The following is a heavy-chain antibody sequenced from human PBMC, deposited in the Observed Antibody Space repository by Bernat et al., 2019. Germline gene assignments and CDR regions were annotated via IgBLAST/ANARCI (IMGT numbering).Heavy chain of an antibody. CDR1: GFSLSTSGVG. D-gene: IGHD3/OR15-3a*01. CDR2: IYWDDDK. V-gene: IGHV2-5*02. CDR3: AHRRDWLLDFDY. Sequence: QVTLRESGPALVKPTQTLTLTCTFSGFSLSTSGVGVGWIRQPPGKALEWLALIYWDDDKRYSPSLKSRLTITKDTSKNQVVLTMTNMDPVDTATYYCAHRRDWLLDFDYWGQGTLVTVSS. J-gene: IGHJ4*02.